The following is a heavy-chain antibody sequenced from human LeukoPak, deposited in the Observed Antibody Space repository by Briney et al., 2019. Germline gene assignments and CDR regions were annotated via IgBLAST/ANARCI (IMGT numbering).Heavy chain of an antibody. Sequence: PSQTLSLTCTVSGGSISSGDYYWSWIRQPPGKGLEWIGYIYYSGSTYYNPSLKGRVTISVDTSKNQFSLKLSSVTAADTAVYYCARGPADYYYYGMDVWGKGTTVTVSS. J-gene: IGHJ6*04. CDR1: GGSISSGDYY. V-gene: IGHV4-30-4*01. CDR3: ARGPADYYYYGMDV. CDR2: IYYSGST.